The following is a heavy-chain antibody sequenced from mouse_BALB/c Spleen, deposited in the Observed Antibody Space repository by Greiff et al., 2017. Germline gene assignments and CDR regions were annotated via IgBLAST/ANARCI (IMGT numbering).Heavy chain of an antibody. J-gene: IGHJ4*01. V-gene: IGHV1-63*01. CDR1: GYAFTNYW. CDR3: ARRHGSSFPYAMDY. CDR2: IYPGSGNT. Sequence: QVQPQQSGAELVRPGTSVKISCKASGYAFTNYWLGWVKQRPGHGLEWIGDIYPGSGNTYYNEKFKGKATLTADKSSSTAYMQLSSLTSEDSAVYFCARRHGSSFPYAMDYWGQGTSVTVSS. D-gene: IGHD1-1*01.